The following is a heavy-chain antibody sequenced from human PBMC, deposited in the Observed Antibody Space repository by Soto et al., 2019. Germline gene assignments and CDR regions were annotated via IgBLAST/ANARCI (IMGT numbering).Heavy chain of an antibody. J-gene: IGHJ3*02. V-gene: IGHV1-18*01. CDR1: GYTFTSYH. D-gene: IGHD6-19*01. Sequence: ASVKVSRKAPGYTFTSYHINWVLLAPGQGLEWMGWINANNGNTNYAQKLQGRVTMTRDTSTSTAYMELRSLRSDDTAVYYCARDGAVAGNAFESWGQGKMVTVTS. CDR3: ARDGAVAGNAFES. CDR2: INANNGNT.